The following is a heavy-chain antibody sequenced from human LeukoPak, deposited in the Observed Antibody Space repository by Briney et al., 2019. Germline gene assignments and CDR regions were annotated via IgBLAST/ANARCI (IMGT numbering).Heavy chain of an antibody. CDR3: ARHRDTAMVFDY. CDR1: GFTFSSYA. CDR2: ISYDGSNK. Sequence: GGSLRLSCAASGFTFSSYAMHWVRQAPGKGLEWVAVISYDGSNKYYADSVKGRFTISRDNSKNTLYLQMNSLRAEDTAVYYCARHRDTAMVFDYWGQGTLVTVSS. V-gene: IGHV3-30-3*01. D-gene: IGHD5-18*01. J-gene: IGHJ4*02.